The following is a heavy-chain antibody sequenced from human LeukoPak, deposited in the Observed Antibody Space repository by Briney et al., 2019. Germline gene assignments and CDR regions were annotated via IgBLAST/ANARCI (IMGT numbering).Heavy chain of an antibody. V-gene: IGHV4-34*01. Sequence: SETLSLTCAVHGESFSAYFWSWIRQVPGKGLEWIGEIDHRGSPNYNPPLKSRATISVDTSKNHFSLSLTSVTAADTAVYYCATRSSTLAAARCFDDWGQGTVVTVSS. J-gene: IGHJ4*03. CDR1: GESFSAYF. D-gene: IGHD6-6*01. CDR2: IDHRGSP. CDR3: ATRSSTLAAARCFDD.